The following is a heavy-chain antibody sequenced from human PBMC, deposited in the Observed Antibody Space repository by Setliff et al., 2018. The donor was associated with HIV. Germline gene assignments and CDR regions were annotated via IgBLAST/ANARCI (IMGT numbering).Heavy chain of an antibody. CDR1: GFTFDDYG. J-gene: IGHJ4*02. CDR2: ISSNGGST. V-gene: IGHV3-64D*09. CDR3: VKAVIVVIPAAIFDY. Sequence: GGSLRLSCAASGFTFDDYGMSWVRQAPGKGLEYVSAISSNGGSTYYADSVKGRFTISRDNSKNTLYLQMSSLRVEDTAVYYCVKAVIVVIPAAIFDYWGQGTLVTVS. D-gene: IGHD2-2*01.